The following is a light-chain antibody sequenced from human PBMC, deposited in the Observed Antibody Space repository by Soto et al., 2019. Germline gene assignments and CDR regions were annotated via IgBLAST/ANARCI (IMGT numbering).Light chain of an antibody. CDR2: GAS. Sequence: EIVLTQSPGTLSLSPGERATLSCRASQSVSSSYLAWYQQKPGQAPRLLIYGASSRATGIQDRFSGSGSGTDFTLTISRLEPEDFAVYYCQHYGSSSWTFGQGTKVEIK. CDR1: QSVSSSY. V-gene: IGKV3-20*01. J-gene: IGKJ1*01. CDR3: QHYGSSSWT.